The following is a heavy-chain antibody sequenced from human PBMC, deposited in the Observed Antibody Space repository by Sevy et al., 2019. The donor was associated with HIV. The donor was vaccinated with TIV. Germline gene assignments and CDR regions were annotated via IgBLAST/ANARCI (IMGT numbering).Heavy chain of an antibody. J-gene: IGHJ6*02. CDR1: GFRFSDYA. Sequence: GGSLRLSCITSGFRFSDYALTWLRQAPGKGLEWVGFIRSKTFGGTTEYAASVKGRFTISRDESKSIAYLEMNSLKTEDTALYYCTRLRGTSAAYSYFGMDVWGQGATVTVSS. V-gene: IGHV3-49*03. CDR2: IRSKTFGGTT. D-gene: IGHD3-16*01. CDR3: TRLRGTSAAYSYFGMDV.